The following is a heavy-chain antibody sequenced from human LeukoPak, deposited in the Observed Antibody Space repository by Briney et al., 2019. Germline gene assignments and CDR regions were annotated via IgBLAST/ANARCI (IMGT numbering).Heavy chain of an antibody. V-gene: IGHV2-70*11. CDR2: IDWDDDK. J-gene: IGHJ4*01. Sequence: SGPTLVNPTQTLTLTCTFSGFSLSTTGMCVTWIRQPPGKARERLARIDWDDDKYYNTSLKTRLTISKDTSKTQVVLTMTNLAPVDTATFYCARIRSTGSQSFNYWGQGTLVTVSS. CDR1: GFSLSTTGMC. D-gene: IGHD1-26*01. CDR3: ARIRSTGSQSFNY.